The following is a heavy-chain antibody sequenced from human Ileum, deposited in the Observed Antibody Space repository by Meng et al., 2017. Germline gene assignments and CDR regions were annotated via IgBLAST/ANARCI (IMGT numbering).Heavy chain of an antibody. D-gene: IGHD4-23*01. Sequence: VQLREAGPGLVTPSGTLALTCAVSSRSLPSDTYWSWVRLPPGKGLEWIGQISNSGRTSYNPSLKSRVTMSADKSKRQFSLMLTSVTAADTAVYYCARHGGYYQGFWGKGTLVTVSS. J-gene: IGHJ4*02. V-gene: IGHV4-4*02. CDR1: SRSLPSDTY. CDR2: ISNSGRT. CDR3: ARHGGYYQGF.